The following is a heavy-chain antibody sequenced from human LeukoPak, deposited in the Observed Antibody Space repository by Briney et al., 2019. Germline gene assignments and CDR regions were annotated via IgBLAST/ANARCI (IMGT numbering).Heavy chain of an antibody. CDR2: IIPILGIA. Sequence: SVKVSCKASGGTFSSYTISWVRQAPGQGLEWMGRIIPILGIANYAQKFQGRVTITADKSTSTAYMELSSLRAEDTAVYYCARGGTAMVTGAIYYYYYMDVWGKGTTVTVSS. CDR3: ARGGTAMVTGAIYYYYYMDV. CDR1: GGTFSSYT. V-gene: IGHV1-69*02. J-gene: IGHJ6*03. D-gene: IGHD5-18*01.